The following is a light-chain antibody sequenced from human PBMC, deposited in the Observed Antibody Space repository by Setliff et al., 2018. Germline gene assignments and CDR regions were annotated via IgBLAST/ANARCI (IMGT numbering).Light chain of an antibody. V-gene: IGLV2-14*03. CDR1: SSDVGAYDL. CDR3: SAYTSSSTYA. Sequence: LTQPASVSGSPGQSITIPCSGTSSDVGAYDLVSWYKQHPGKAPKLIISDVSNRPSGVSNRFSGSKSGNTASLTISGLQAEDEADYYCSAYTSSSTYAFGTGTKVTVL. J-gene: IGLJ1*01. CDR2: DVS.